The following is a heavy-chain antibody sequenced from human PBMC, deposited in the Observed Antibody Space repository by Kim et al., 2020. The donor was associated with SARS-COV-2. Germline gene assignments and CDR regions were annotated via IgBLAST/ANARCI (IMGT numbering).Heavy chain of an antibody. D-gene: IGHD3-16*01. J-gene: IGHJ6*02. CDR2: ISDEGSNK. V-gene: IGHV3-30*18. CDR3: AKDKSFFVITFGGESGGMDV. Sequence: GGSLRLSCAASGFNFNNFAMRWVRQAPGKGLEWVALISDEGSNKYYADSLKGRFTISRDSSKNTLYLQMDSLRAEDTAVYFCAKDKSFFVITFGGESGGMDVWGQGTTVTVSS. CDR1: GFNFNNFA.